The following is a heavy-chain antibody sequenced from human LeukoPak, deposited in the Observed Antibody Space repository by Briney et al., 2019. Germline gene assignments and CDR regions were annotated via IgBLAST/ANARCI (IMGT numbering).Heavy chain of an antibody. J-gene: IGHJ6*03. CDR3: ARAGILTGYYYYYYMDV. V-gene: IGHV1-8*01. CDR1: GYTFTSYD. D-gene: IGHD3-9*01. Sequence: ASVKVSCKASGYTFTSYDINWVRQATGQGPEWMGWMNPNSGNTGYAQKFQGRVTMTRNTFISTAYMELSSLRSEDTAVDYCARAGILTGYYYYYYMDVWGKGTTVTVSS. CDR2: MNPNSGNT.